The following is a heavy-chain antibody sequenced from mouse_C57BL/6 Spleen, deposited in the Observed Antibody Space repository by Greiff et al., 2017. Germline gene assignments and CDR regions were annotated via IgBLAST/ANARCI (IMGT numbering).Heavy chain of an antibody. J-gene: IGHJ2*01. Sequence: VQLQQSGAELVRPGASVTLSCKASGYTFTDYEMHWVKQTPVHGLEWIGAIDPETGGTAYNQKFKGKAILTADKSSSTAYMELRSLTSEDSAVYYCTRLGPYSNYGYWGQGTTLTVSS. V-gene: IGHV1-15*01. D-gene: IGHD2-5*01. CDR3: TRLGPYSNYGY. CDR1: GYTFTDYE. CDR2: IDPETGGT.